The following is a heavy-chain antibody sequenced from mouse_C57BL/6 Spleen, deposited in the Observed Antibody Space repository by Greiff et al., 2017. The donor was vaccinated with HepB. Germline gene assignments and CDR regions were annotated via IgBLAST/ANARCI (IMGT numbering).Heavy chain of an antibody. V-gene: IGHV1-55*01. CDR1: GYTFTSYW. D-gene: IGHD2-2*01. Sequence: QVQLQQPGAELVKPGASVKMSCKASGYTFTSYWITWVKQRPGQGLEWIGDIYPGSGSTNYNEKFKSKATLTVDTSSSTAYMQLSSLTSEDSAVSYCARFDYGHDRRFSYWGQGTLVTVSA. J-gene: IGHJ3*01. CDR3: ARFDYGHDRRFSY. CDR2: IYPGSGST.